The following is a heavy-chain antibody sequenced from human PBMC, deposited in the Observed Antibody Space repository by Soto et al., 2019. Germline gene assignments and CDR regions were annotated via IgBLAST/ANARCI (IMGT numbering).Heavy chain of an antibody. D-gene: IGHD4-17*01. CDR1: GGSISSGDYY. Sequence: SETLSLTCTVSGGSISSGDYYWSWIRQPPGKGLEWIGYIYYSGSTYYNPSLKSRVTISVDTSKNQFSLKLSSVTAADTAVYYCARALMTTVTGYYFDYWGQGTLVTVSS. CDR2: IYYSGST. V-gene: IGHV4-30-4*01. J-gene: IGHJ4*02. CDR3: ARALMTTVTGYYFDY.